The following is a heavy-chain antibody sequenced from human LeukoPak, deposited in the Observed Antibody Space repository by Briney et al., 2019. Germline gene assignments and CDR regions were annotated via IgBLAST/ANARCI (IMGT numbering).Heavy chain of an antibody. D-gene: IGHD3-3*01. J-gene: IGHJ5*02. CDR1: GFTFSDSA. CDR3: AKGGQDFDFWTFDL. Sequence: GGSLRLSCAASGFTFSDSAVSWVRHSPGEGLKWVSSISDTGGRTYCADSVKGRSTITRDISRNTVNLQMNSLRAGDTARYYCAKGGQDFDFWTFDLWGQGILVIVSS. V-gene: IGHV3-23*01. CDR2: ISDTGGRT.